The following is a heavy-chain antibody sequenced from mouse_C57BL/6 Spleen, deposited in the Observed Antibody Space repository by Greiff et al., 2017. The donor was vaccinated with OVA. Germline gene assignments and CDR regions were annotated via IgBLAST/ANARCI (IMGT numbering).Heavy chain of an antibody. CDR3: ARDYYGSSLDY. Sequence: EVKLVESGGGLVKPGGSLKLSCAASGFTFSDYGMHWVRQAPEKGLEWVAYISSGSSTIYYADTVKGRFTISRDNAKNTLFLHMTSLRSEDTAMYYCARDYYGSSLDYWGQGTTLTVSS. CDR1: GFTFSDYG. CDR2: ISSGSSTI. V-gene: IGHV5-17*01. J-gene: IGHJ2*01. D-gene: IGHD1-1*01.